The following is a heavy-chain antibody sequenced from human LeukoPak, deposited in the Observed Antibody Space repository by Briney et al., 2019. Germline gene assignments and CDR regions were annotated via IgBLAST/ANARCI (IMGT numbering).Heavy chain of an antibody. CDR3: ARIPVGATWFDY. V-gene: IGHV1-46*01. CDR1: GYTFTSYY. D-gene: IGHD1-26*01. J-gene: IGHJ4*02. Sequence: ASVKVSCKASGYTFTSYYMHWVRQAPGQGLEWMGIINPSGGSTSYAQKFQGRVTMTRDMSTSTVYMELSSLRSEDTAVYYCARIPVGATWFDYWGQGTPVTVSS. CDR2: INPSGGST.